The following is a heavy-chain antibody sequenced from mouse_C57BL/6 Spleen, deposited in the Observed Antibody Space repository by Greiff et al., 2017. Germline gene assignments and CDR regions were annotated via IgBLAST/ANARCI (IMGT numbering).Heavy chain of an antibody. V-gene: IGHV1-15*01. CDR2: IDPEAGGT. Sequence: VQLQESGAELVRPGASVTLSCKASGYTFTDYEMHWVKQTPVHGLEWIGAIDPEAGGTASNQKFKGKAILTADKSSSTAYMELSSLTSEDSAVXYCTRGGHYEGYHGFAYWGQGTLVTVSA. CDR1: GYTFTDYE. J-gene: IGHJ3*01. CDR3: TRGGHYEGYHGFAY. D-gene: IGHD2-3*01.